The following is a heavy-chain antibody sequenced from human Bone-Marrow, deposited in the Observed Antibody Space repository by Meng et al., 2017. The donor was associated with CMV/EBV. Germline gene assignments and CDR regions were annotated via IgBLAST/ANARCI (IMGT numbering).Heavy chain of an antibody. J-gene: IGHJ3*02. Sequence: SETLSLTCTVSGGSISSSSYYWGWIRQPPGKGLEWIGSIYYSGSTYYNPSLKSRVTISVDTSKNQFSLKLSSVTAADTAVYYCARTFNWNYDAFEIWGQGTMVTVSS. CDR2: IYYSGST. CDR1: GGSISSSSYY. CDR3: ARTFNWNYDAFEI. D-gene: IGHD1-7*01. V-gene: IGHV4-39*07.